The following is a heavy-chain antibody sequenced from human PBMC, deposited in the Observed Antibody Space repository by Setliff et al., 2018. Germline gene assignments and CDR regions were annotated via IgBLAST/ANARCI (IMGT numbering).Heavy chain of an antibody. J-gene: IGHJ4*02. D-gene: IGHD6-19*01. Sequence: GASVKVSCKASGYTLTNYYMHWVRQAPGQGLEWMGWISPKSGGTNYPQWLQDRVTMTIDTSATTVYMELKSLRSDDTAVYYCVRSSAPQVVLAADFDFWGQGTPVTVSS. V-gene: IGHV1-2*02. CDR1: GYTLTNYY. CDR2: ISPKSGGT. CDR3: VRSSAPQVVLAADFDF.